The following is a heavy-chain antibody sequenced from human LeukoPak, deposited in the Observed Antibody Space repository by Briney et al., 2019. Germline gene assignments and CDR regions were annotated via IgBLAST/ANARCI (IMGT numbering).Heavy chain of an antibody. CDR2: ISYDGSNK. D-gene: IGHD6-13*01. CDR1: GFTFSSYA. J-gene: IGHJ3*02. Sequence: PGRSLRLSCAASGFTFSSYAMHWVRQAPGKGLEWVAVISYDGSNKYYADSVKGRFTISRDNSKNTLYLQMNSLRAEDTAVYYCARVNGYSTDAFDIWGQGTMVTVSS. V-gene: IGHV3-30-3*01. CDR3: ARVNGYSTDAFDI.